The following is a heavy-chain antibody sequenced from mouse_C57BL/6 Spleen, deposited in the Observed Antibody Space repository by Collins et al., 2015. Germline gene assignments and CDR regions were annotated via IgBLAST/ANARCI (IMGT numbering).Heavy chain of an antibody. V-gene: IGHV3-2*02. CDR1: GYSITSDYA. D-gene: IGHD1-1*01. CDR2: ISYSGVT. J-gene: IGHJ2*01. CDR3: ARGPLLRLFFFDY. Sequence: DVQLQESGPGLVKPSQSLSLTCTVTGYSITSDYAWHWIRQFPGNKPEWMGYISYSGVTTYNPSLKSRISITRDTSKNQFFLQLISVTTEDTATYYCARGPLLRLFFFDYWGQGTTLTVSS.